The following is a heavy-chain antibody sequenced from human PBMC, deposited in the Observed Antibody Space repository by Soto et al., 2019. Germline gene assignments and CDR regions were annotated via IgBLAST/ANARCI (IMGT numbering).Heavy chain of an antibody. D-gene: IGHD1-20*01. J-gene: IGHJ4*02. CDR2: VFYTGFT. Sequence: LSLTCAVSGGSLSGSYYYWGWLRHSPGKGPGWIGSVFYTGFTSYNPSLVRRVSVSVDTSKNQFSLKVSGGSAADTAVYYCATSQKGYNWNYFDHWGQGALVTVSS. CDR1: GGSLSGSYYY. V-gene: IGHV4-39*01. CDR3: ATSQKGYNWNYFDH.